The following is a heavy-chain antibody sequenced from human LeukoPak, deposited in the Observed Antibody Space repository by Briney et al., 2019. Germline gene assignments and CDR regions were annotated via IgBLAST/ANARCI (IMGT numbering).Heavy chain of an antibody. J-gene: IGHJ4*02. CDR3: ARAGEQWLGPVDY. CDR1: GGSISSGGYY. V-gene: IGHV4-31*03. D-gene: IGHD6-19*01. Sequence: SQTLSLTCTVSGGSISSGGYYWSWIRQHPGKGLEWIGYIYYSGSTYYNPSLKSRVTISVDTSKNQFSLKLSSVTAADTAVYYCARAGEQWLGPVDYWGQGTLVTVSS. CDR2: IYYSGST.